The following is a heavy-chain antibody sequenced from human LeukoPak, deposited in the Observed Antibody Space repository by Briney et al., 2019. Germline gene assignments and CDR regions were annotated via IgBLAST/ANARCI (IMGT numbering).Heavy chain of an antibody. D-gene: IGHD3-22*01. CDR3: ARDPQERRYYENPGY. V-gene: IGHV3-33*08. J-gene: IGHJ4*02. CDR1: GFTFSSYA. CDR2: IWYDGSNK. Sequence: GRSLRLSCAASGFTFSSYAMHWVRQAPGKGLEWVAVIWYDGSNKYYADSVKGRFTISRDNSKNTLYLQMNSLRAEDTAVYYCARDPQERRYYENPGYWGQGTLVTVSS.